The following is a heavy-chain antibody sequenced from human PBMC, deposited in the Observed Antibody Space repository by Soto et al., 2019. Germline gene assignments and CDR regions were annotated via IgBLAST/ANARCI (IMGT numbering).Heavy chain of an antibody. Sequence: GGSLRLSCAASGFTVSSNYMSWVRQAPGKGLEWVSVIYSGGSTYYADSVKGRFTISRDNSKNTLYLQMNSLRAEDTAVYYCARDGYCTNGVCDFDYWGQGTLVTVSS. D-gene: IGHD2-8*01. CDR3: ARDGYCTNGVCDFDY. CDR1: GFTVSSNY. V-gene: IGHV3-53*01. J-gene: IGHJ4*02. CDR2: IYSGGST.